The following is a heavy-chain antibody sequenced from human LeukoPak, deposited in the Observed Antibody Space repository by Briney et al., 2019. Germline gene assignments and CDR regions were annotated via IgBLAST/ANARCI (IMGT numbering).Heavy chain of an antibody. D-gene: IGHD3-22*01. V-gene: IGHV4-31*03. CDR2: INHSGST. Sequence: SQTLSLTCTVSGGSISSGGYYWSWIRQHPGKGLEWIGEINHSGSTNYNPSLKSRVTISVDTSKNQFSLKLSSVTAADTAVYYCARPGPRYYYDSSGYAYFDYWGQGTLVTVSS. J-gene: IGHJ4*02. CDR1: GGSISSGGYY. CDR3: ARPGPRYYYDSSGYAYFDY.